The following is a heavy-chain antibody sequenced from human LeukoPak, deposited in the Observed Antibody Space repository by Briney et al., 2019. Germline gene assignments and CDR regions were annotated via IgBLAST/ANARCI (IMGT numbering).Heavy chain of an antibody. Sequence: PGGSLRLSCAASGFTFSDYWMNWVRQAPGKGLEWVANINQDGSESYYVDSVKGRFTISRDNAKNSLYLQMNSLRAEDTAVYYCVAMDFDYWGQGTLVTVSS. CDR1: GFTFSDYW. V-gene: IGHV3-7*01. D-gene: IGHD2-8*01. J-gene: IGHJ4*02. CDR3: VAMDFDY. CDR2: INQDGSES.